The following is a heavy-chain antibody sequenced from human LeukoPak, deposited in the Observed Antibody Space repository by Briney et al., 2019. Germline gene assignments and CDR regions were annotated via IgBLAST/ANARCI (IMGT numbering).Heavy chain of an antibody. CDR3: AKATGRSSGWLSFDS. Sequence: GGSLRLSCAASGFTFSNYGIHWVRQAPGKGLEWVAFIRYDGRNKYYADSVKGRFTISRDNSKNTLYLQMNSLRSKDTAVYYCAKATGRSSGWLSFDSWGQGTLVTVSS. CDR1: GFTFSNYG. D-gene: IGHD6-19*01. V-gene: IGHV3-30*02. CDR2: IRYDGRNK. J-gene: IGHJ4*02.